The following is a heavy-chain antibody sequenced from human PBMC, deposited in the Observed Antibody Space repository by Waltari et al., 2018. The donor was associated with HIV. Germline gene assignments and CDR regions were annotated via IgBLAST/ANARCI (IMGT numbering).Heavy chain of an antibody. D-gene: IGHD6-19*01. V-gene: IGHV3-48*02. J-gene: IGHJ5*02. CDR3: ARDRSSGWYDWFDP. CDR1: GFTFSSYS. CDR2: ISSSSITI. Sequence: EVQLVESGGGLVQPGGSLRLACAASGFTFSSYSMNWVRQAPGKGLDWVSYISSSSITIYYADSVKGRSTISRDNAKNSLYLQMNSLRDEDTAVYYCARDRSSGWYDWFDPWGQGTLVTVSS.